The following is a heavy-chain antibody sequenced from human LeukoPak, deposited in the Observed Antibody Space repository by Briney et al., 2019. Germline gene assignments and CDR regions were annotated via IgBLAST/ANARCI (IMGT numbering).Heavy chain of an antibody. Sequence: GGSLRLSCAVSGFTVSSPYMTWVLQAPGKGLEWVSLIRGDTFKSYSDSVRGRFSISRDDYRNILYLHMSRLRAEDTAVYYCVRDKGLGPAERLDYWGQGTMVTVSS. V-gene: IGHV3-53*01. J-gene: IGHJ4*02. CDR2: IRGDTFK. D-gene: IGHD3/OR15-3a*01. CDR3: VRDKGLGPAERLDY. CDR1: GFTVSSPY.